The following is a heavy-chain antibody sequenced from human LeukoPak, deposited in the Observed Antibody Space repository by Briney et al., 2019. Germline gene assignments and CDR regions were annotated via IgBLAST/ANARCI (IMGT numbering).Heavy chain of an antibody. V-gene: IGHV3-48*02. CDR2: ISTSGSTI. CDR3: GRKTYLDS. Sequence: GGSLRLSCAASGFTFSDYNMNWVRQAPGKGLEWLSYISTSGSTIYYADSVKGRFTISRDNAKNSLYLQMNSLRDEDTAVYYCGRKTYLDSWGQGTLVTVSS. J-gene: IGHJ4*02. CDR1: GFTFSDYN.